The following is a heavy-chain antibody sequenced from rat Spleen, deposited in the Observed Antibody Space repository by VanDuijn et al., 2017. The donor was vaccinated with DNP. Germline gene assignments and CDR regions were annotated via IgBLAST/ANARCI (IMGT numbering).Heavy chain of an antibody. CDR3: TRGLGDY. CDR2: IRSGGST. D-gene: IGHD5-1*01. J-gene: IGHJ2*01. Sequence: QVQLKESGPGLVQPSQTLSLTCTVSGFSLTDYSVHWVRQPPGKGLEWMGRIRSGGSTDYNSALKSRLSISRDTSKSQVFLKMNSLQTEDTAIYFCTRGLGDYWGQGVMVTVFS. V-gene: IGHV2-19*01. CDR1: GFSLTDYS.